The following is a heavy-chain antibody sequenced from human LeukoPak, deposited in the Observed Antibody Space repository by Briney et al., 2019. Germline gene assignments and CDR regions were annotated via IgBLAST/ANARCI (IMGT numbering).Heavy chain of an antibody. V-gene: IGHV3-23*01. CDR1: GFTFSNYG. CDR2: IISSGGST. CDR3: AKDDDNNAKLLLHY. Sequence: AGGSLRLACAVSGFTFSNYGMSWVRQAPGKGLEWVSVIISSGGSTYYADSVKGRFTISRDNSKNTLYLQMNGLRAEDTAEYYCAKDDDNNAKLLLHYWGQGTLVTVSS. D-gene: IGHD3-9*01. J-gene: IGHJ4*02.